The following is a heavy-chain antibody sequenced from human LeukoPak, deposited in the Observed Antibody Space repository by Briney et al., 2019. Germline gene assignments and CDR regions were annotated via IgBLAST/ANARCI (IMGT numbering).Heavy chain of an antibody. CDR1: GYTFTDFY. Sequence: GASVKVSCKASGYTFTDFYMHWVRQAPGQGLEWMGWINPNSGGTNYAQKFQGRVTMTRDTSISTAYMELSRLRSDDTAVYYCARENAGGSAVFDYWGQGTLVTVSS. V-gene: IGHV1-2*02. J-gene: IGHJ4*02. D-gene: IGHD3-10*01. CDR2: INPNSGGT. CDR3: ARENAGGSAVFDY.